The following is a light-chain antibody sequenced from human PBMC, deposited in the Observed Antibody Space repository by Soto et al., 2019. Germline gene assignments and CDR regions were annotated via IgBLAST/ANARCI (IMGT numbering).Light chain of an antibody. Sequence: SSLSASVGDRVTITCRASQGISTYLNWYQQKPGKAHKVLIYEASSLQSGVPSRFSGSRSGTDFTLTITSLQPEDSATYYCHQSYNPTRTVGQGTKVDIK. CDR2: EAS. CDR3: HQSYNPTRT. CDR1: QGISTY. J-gene: IGKJ1*01. V-gene: IGKV1-39*01.